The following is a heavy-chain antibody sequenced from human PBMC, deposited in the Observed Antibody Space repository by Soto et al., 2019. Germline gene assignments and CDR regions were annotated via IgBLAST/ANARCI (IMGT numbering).Heavy chain of an antibody. J-gene: IGHJ4*02. CDR1: GFTFGASA. Sequence: GGSLRLSCAASGFTFGASALQWVRQASGKGLEWLGRIGSKGETYATTYAASVKGRFTISRDDSKNTVFLQMNSLRGEDTAVYYCALTGFDYWGQGTLVTVSS. D-gene: IGHD4-4*01. CDR2: IGSKGETYAT. CDR3: ALTGFDY. V-gene: IGHV3-73*01.